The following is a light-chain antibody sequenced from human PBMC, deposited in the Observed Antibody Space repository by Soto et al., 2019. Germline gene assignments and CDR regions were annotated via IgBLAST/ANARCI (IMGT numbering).Light chain of an antibody. V-gene: IGLV2-11*01. CDR1: SSDVGAYTY. CDR2: DVS. CDR3: CSYAGSYTYV. Sequence: QSVLTQPRSVSGSPGQSVTSSCTRTSSDVGAYTYVSWYQQHPGKAPKLMIYDVSKRPSGIPDRFSGFKSGNTASLTISGLQAEDEADYYCCSYAGSYTYVFGTGTKV. J-gene: IGLJ1*01.